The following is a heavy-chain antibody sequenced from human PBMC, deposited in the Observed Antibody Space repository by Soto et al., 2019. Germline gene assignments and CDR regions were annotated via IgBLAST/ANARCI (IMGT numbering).Heavy chain of an antibody. V-gene: IGHV1-18*01. J-gene: IGHJ5*02. D-gene: IGHD2-15*01. CDR2: ISTYNGNK. CDR3: ARGFRVAATRWWFDP. CDR1: GYTFTSYD. Sequence: QVQLVQSGAEVKKPGASVKVSCKASGYTFTSYDISWVRQAPGQGLEWMGWISTYNGNKNYAKKLQGRVNMTTDTSTSTADMELRRLRSDDTAVYYCARGFRVAATRWWFDPWGQGTLVTVSS.